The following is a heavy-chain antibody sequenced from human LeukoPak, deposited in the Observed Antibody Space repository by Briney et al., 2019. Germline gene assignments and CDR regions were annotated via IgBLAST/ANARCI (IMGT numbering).Heavy chain of an antibody. J-gene: IGHJ4*02. CDR3: ARDSSGYQ. CDR2: IKEDGSEK. V-gene: IGHV3-7*01. D-gene: IGHD3-22*01. CDR1: GLTFSNAW. Sequence: GGSLRLSCAASGLTFSNAWMSWVRQAPGKGLEWVANIKEDGSEKYYGDSVKGRFTISRDNAKNSLYLQMNSLRAEDTAVYYCARDSSGYQWGQGTLVTVSS.